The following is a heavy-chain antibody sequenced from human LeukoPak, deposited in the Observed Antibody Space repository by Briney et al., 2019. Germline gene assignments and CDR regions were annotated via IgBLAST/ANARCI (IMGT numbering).Heavy chain of an antibody. CDR1: GFDFSKYE. Sequence: GSLRLSCAASGFDFSKYEMNWVRQAPGKGLEWVSYISSSGSTIYYADSVKGRFTISRDNAKNSLYLQMNSLSAEDTAVYYCAQIFTYGSSQFDYWGQGTLVTVSS. CDR3: AQIFTYGSSQFDY. CDR2: ISSSGSTI. J-gene: IGHJ4*02. V-gene: IGHV3-48*03. D-gene: IGHD3-10*01.